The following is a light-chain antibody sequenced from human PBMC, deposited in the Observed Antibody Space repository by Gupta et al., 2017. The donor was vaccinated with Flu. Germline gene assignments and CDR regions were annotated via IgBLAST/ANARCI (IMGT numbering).Light chain of an antibody. J-gene: IGKJ3*01. CDR3: MQGSYWPTLT. Sequence: VVVTQSPVYLPVTPGQPASITCRCSQSVEYSDGNLYLNWFQQRPGQAPRLLIFNVSHRDPGVPARFSGSGAGIEFILKSRRVEADDVGIYYCMQGSYWPTLTFGPGTRVEVK. V-gene: IGKV2-30*01. CDR1: QSVEYSDGNLY. CDR2: NVS.